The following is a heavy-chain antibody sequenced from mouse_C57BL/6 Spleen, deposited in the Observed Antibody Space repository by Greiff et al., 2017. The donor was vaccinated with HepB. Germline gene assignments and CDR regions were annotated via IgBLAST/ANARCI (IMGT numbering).Heavy chain of an antibody. J-gene: IGHJ4*01. Sequence: EVQLKESGGGLVQPGGSLKLSCATSGFTFSDYYMYWVRQTPEKRLEWVAYISNGGGSTYYPDTVKGRFTISRDNAKNTLYLQMSRLKSEDTAMYYCARLEDYAMDYWGQGTSVTVSS. CDR2: ISNGGGST. CDR3: ARLEDYAMDY. CDR1: GFTFSDYY. V-gene: IGHV5-12*02.